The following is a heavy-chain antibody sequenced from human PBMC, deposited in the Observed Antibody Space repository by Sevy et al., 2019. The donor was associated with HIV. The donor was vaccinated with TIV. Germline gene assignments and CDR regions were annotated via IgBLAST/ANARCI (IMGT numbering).Heavy chain of an antibody. V-gene: IGHV1-18*01. CDR3: ARSGSTSRYGDY. Sequence: ASVKVSCKASGYTFTTYGISWVRQAPGQGVEWMGWISAYNGNTNYAQNLQGRVTMTTDTSTSTAYMEVRSLRSEDTAVYYCARSGSTSRYGDYWGQGTLVTVSS. J-gene: IGHJ4*02. D-gene: IGHD2-2*01. CDR1: GYTFTTYG. CDR2: ISAYNGNT.